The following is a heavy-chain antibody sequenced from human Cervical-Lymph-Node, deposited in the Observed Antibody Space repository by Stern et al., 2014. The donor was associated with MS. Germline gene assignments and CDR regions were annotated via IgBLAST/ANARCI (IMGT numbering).Heavy chain of an antibody. Sequence: VKLVQSGAEVKKPGSSVKVSCTASGGTFSSYAISWVRQAPGQGLEWMGGIIPIFGTANYAHKFQGRVTITADKSTSTAYMELSSLRSEDTAVYYCARTRGPTIHDAFDIWGQGTMVTVSS. CDR2: IIPIFGTA. V-gene: IGHV1-69*06. J-gene: IGHJ3*02. CDR3: ARTRGPTIHDAFDI. D-gene: IGHD5-24*01. CDR1: GGTFSSYA.